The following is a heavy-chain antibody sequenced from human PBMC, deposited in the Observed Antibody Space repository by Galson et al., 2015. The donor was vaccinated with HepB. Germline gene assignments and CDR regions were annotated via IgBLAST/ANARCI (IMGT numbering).Heavy chain of an antibody. CDR2: ISPYSGNA. CDR3: ARGDYYFDY. D-gene: IGHD3-16*01. CDR1: GYTFINYG. V-gene: IGHV1-18*01. Sequence: SVKVSCKASGYTFINYGISWVRQAPGQGLEWMGWISPYSGNANYAQKVQGRVTMTTDTSTSTAYMELRSLRSDDTAVYYCARGDYYFDYWGQGTLVTVSS. J-gene: IGHJ4*02.